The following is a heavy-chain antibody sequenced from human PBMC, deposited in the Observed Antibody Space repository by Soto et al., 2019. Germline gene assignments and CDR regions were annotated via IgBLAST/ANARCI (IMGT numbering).Heavy chain of an antibody. CDR1: GGSLSGYY. CDR3: ERAAPSYCSVSSCYTVRTS. Sequence: PSDTLSLTCAVYGGSLSGYYWSWIRQPPGKGREWIGEINNSGSTNNNPSLKSRVTISLDTTKNKFSMKLRSVTAADTAVCYCERAAPSYCSVSSCYTVRTSWGQGTLVTVSS. V-gene: IGHV4-34*01. CDR2: INNSGST. J-gene: IGHJ5*02. D-gene: IGHD2-15*01.